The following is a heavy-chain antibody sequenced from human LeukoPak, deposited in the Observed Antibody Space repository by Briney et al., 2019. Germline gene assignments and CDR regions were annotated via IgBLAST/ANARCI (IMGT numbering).Heavy chain of an antibody. J-gene: IGHJ4*02. V-gene: IGHV3-11*01. CDR1: GFTFSDYY. D-gene: IGHD1-26*01. CDR2: ISSSGSTI. Sequence: GWSLRLSCAASGFTFSDYYMSWIRQAPGKGLEWVSYISSSGSTIYYADSVKGRFTISRDNAKNSLYLQMNSLRAEDTAVHYCARRGRRGVVDYWGQGTLVTVSS. CDR3: ARRGRRGVVDY.